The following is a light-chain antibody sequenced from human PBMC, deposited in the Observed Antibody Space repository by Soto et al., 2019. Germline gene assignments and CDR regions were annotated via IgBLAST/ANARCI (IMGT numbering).Light chain of an antibody. Sequence: EIVLTQSPGTLSLSPGERATLSCRASQSVSSGYLAWYQQKPGQAPSLLIYGASSRATGIPDRFSGSGSGTDFTLTISRLEPEDFATYYCQQSYSTPITFGQGTRLEIK. CDR2: GAS. CDR1: QSVSSGY. V-gene: IGKV3-20*01. J-gene: IGKJ5*01. CDR3: QQSYSTPIT.